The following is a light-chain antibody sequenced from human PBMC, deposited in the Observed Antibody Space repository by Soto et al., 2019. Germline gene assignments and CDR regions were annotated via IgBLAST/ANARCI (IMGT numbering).Light chain of an antibody. Sequence: EIVLTQSPGTLSLYPGERATLSCRASQSVSNNYLAWYQQKAGQAPRLIIYGASTRATGIPARFSGSGSGTDFTLTISRLESEDFAVYYCQQYGGAPPHTFGQGTRREIK. CDR2: GAS. J-gene: IGKJ5*01. CDR3: QQYGGAPPHT. CDR1: QSVSNNY. V-gene: IGKV3-20*01.